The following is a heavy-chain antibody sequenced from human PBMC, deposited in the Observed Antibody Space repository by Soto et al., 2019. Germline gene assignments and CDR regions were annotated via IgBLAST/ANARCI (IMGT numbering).Heavy chain of an antibody. CDR1: GGSISRYD. V-gene: IGHV4-4*07. D-gene: IGHD2-15*01. Sequence: QVQLQASGPGLVKPSATLSLTCTVSGGSISRYDWSWIRQPAGKGLEWIARIYTSGITNYNPSLKSRDTMSVDTSKSYVSLKLSSVTAADTAVYDCAREAGGTAWDYWGQGTLVTVSS. CDR2: IYTSGIT. CDR3: AREAGGTAWDY. J-gene: IGHJ4*02.